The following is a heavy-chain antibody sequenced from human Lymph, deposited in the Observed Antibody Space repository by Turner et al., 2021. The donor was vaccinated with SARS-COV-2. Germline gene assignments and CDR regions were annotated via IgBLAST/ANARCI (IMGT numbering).Heavy chain of an antibody. Sequence: EVQLVASGGGVVQPGWSLRLSCAASGFTFDEYAMHWVREAPGKGLEWVSGISWNSGSIGYADSVKGRFTISRDNAKNSLYLQMNSLRAEDTALYYCAKGRRFGMDVWGQGTTVTVSS. CDR2: ISWNSGSI. CDR3: AKGRRFGMDV. CDR1: GFTFDEYA. J-gene: IGHJ6*02. V-gene: IGHV3-9*01.